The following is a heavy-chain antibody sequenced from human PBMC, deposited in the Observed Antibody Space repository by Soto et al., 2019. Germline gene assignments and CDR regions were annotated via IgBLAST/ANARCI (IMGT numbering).Heavy chain of an antibody. CDR1: GYTFTTYY. V-gene: IGHV1-46*01. Sequence: QVQLVQSGAEVKRPGASVKVSCKASGYTFTTYYMHWVRQAPGQGLEWLGIINPNGGSTTYAQKSQGRVTRTRDTSTSTVYLELSSLRSVDTAVYYCARAGYCSGGTCFHGNCDYWGQGTMGVVSA. J-gene: IGHJ4*02. CDR3: ARAGYCSGGTCFHGNCDY. D-gene: IGHD2-15*01. CDR2: INPNGGST.